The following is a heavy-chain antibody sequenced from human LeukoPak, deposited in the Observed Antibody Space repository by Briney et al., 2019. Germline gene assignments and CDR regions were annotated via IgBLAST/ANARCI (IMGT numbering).Heavy chain of an antibody. V-gene: IGHV4-59*01. CDR3: ALASSFIDY. CDR1: GGSISSYY. CDR2: IYHSGST. J-gene: IGHJ4*02. Sequence: SETLSLTCTVSGGSISSYYWSWIRQPPGKGLEWIGYIYHSGSTNYNPSLKSRVTISVDTSKNQFSLKLSSVTAADTAVYYWALASSFIDYWGQGTLVTVSS. D-gene: IGHD6-13*01.